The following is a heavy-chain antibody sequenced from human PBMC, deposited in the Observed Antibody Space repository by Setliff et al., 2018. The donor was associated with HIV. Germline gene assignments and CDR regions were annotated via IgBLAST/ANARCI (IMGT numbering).Heavy chain of an antibody. CDR3: ARQTRNRYDVLTGYSVL. Sequence: ASETLSLTCAVYGGSFSGYYWGWIRQPPGKGPEWIASIFYTGSTFYTSSLKSRVRISMDKPKNQFSLELTSVTTEDTAVFYCARQTRNRYDVLTGYSVLWGQGILVTVSS. CDR2: IFYTGST. V-gene: IGHV4-34*12. D-gene: IGHD3-9*01. J-gene: IGHJ4*02. CDR1: GGSFSGYY.